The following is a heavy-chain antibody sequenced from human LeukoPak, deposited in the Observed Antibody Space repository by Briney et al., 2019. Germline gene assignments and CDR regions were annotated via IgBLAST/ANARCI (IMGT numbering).Heavy chain of an antibody. V-gene: IGHV3-30*14. CDR1: GFTFSSYA. CDR3: AKEGIVVVSRNTQFVFDY. Sequence: PGGSLRLSCAASGFTFSSYAMHWVRQAPGKGLEWVAVISYDGSNKYYADSVKGRFTISRHNSKNTLYLQMNSLRAEDMAVYYCAKEGIVVVSRNTQFVFDYWGQGTLVTVSS. CDR2: ISYDGSNK. D-gene: IGHD2-2*01. J-gene: IGHJ4*02.